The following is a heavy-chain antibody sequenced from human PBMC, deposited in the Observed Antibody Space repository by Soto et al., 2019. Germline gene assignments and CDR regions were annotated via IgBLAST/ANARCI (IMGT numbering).Heavy chain of an antibody. CDR2: ISGSSSYI. Sequence: EVQLVESGGGLVKLGGSLRLSCAASGFTFSSHNMNWVRQAPGKGLEWVSCISGSSSYIFYADSVKGRFTISRDNAKNSLYLQMNSLRVEDTAVYYCARTDYGDYVRGAFDIWGQGTMVTVSS. CDR1: GFTFSSHN. V-gene: IGHV3-21*01. J-gene: IGHJ3*02. CDR3: ARTDYGDYVRGAFDI. D-gene: IGHD4-17*01.